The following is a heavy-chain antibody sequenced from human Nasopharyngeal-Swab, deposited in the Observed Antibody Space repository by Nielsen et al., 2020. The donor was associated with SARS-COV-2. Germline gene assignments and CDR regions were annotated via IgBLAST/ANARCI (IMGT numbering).Heavy chain of an antibody. J-gene: IGHJ4*02. Sequence: GESLKISCAASGFTFSSYAMSWVRQAPGKGLEWVSAISGSGGSTYYADSVKGRFTISRDNSKNTLYLQMNSLRAEDTAEYYCAKGGYCSSTSCYIDYWGQGTLVTVSS. D-gene: IGHD2-2*02. CDR1: GFTFSSYA. CDR3: AKGGYCSSTSCYIDY. CDR2: ISGSGGST. V-gene: IGHV3-23*01.